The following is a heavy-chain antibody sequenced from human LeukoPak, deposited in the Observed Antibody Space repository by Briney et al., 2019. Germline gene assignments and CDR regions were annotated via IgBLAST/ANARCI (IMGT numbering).Heavy chain of an antibody. D-gene: IGHD1-26*01. CDR3: ARRSSGSYSVGGYYYYMDV. V-gene: IGHV5-51*01. CDR2: IYPGDSDT. Sequence: RGESLKISCKGSGYSFTSYWIGWVRQMPGKGLEWMGIIYPGDSDTRYSPSFQGQVTISADKSISTAYLQWSSLKASDTAMYYCARRSSGSYSVGGYYYYMDVWGKGTTVTVSS. CDR1: GYSFTSYW. J-gene: IGHJ6*03.